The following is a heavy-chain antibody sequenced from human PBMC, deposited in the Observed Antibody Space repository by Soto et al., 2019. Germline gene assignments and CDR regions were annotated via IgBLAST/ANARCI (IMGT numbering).Heavy chain of an antibody. CDR2: ISPSGTT. D-gene: IGHD2-8*02. CDR1: GVSFRDNY. CDR3: GTSVWCGTQPEI. Sequence: QVQLQQWGAGLLKPSETLSLSCAVSGVSFRDNYWTWFRQPPGKGMERIGEISPSGTTRYTPSPKRRATCSGDSSKSQTSLTVTTVTAADSSVDYGGTSVWCGTQPEIWGQGTLVTVSS. J-gene: IGHJ4*02. V-gene: IGHV4-34*01.